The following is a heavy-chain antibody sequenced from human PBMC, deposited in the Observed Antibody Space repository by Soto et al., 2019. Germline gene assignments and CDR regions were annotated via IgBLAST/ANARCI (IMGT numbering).Heavy chain of an antibody. Sequence: SVKGACKASGYTFTGNYMHWVRQAPGQGLKWMALINPSSGGTNYAQKFQGRVTMTWDTSISTAYMELSRLTSDDTAIYYCARGYCSSIGCSHYFDYRGPGPVVTLSS. V-gene: IGHV1-2*02. CDR3: ARGYCSSIGCSHYFDY. D-gene: IGHD2-2*01. CDR1: GYTFTGNY. CDR2: INPSSGGT. J-gene: IGHJ4*02.